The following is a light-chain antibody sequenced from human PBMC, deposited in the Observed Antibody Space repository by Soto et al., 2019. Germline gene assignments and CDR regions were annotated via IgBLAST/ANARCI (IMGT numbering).Light chain of an antibody. J-gene: IGKJ3*01. V-gene: IGKV3-20*01. Sequence: EIVLTQSPGTLSLSPGERATLSCRASQSINNRYLAWYQQKPGQAPRLLIYAASSRATGIPDRFSGSGSGTDFTLTISRLEPEDLAVYYCQQFGSSPGFTFGPGTKGDIK. CDR1: QSINNRY. CDR3: QQFGSSPGFT. CDR2: AAS.